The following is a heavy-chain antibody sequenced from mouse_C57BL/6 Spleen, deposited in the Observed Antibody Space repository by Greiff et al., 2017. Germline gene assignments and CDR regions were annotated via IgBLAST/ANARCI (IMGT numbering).Heavy chain of an antibody. D-gene: IGHD1-1*01. J-gene: IGHJ2*01. CDR3: ARSGTTVLFDY. CDR2: IYPGDGDT. CDR1: GYAFSSYW. V-gene: IGHV1-80*01. Sequence: VQLQQSGAELVKPGASVKISCKASGYAFSSYWMNWVKQRPGKGLEWIGQIYPGDGDTNYNGKFKGKATLTADKSSSTAYMQLSSLTSEDSAVYFCARSGTTVLFDYWGQGTTLTVSS.